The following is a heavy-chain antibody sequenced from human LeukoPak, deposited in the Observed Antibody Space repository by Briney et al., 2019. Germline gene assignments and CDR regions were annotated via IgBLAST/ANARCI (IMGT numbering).Heavy chain of an antibody. CDR2: ISAYNGNT. CDR3: ARQSFGSGSRDDALDI. Sequence: ASVRVSCKASGYTFTNYGTSWVRQAPGQGLEWMGWISAYNGNTNYAQKLQGRVTMTTDTSTSTAYMEVRSLRSDDTAMYYCARQSFGSGSRDDALDIWGQGTVVTVSS. J-gene: IGHJ3*02. D-gene: IGHD3-10*01. CDR1: GYTFTNYG. V-gene: IGHV1-18*01.